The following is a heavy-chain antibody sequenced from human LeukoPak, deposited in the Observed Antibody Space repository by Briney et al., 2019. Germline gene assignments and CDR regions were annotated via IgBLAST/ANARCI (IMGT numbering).Heavy chain of an antibody. J-gene: IGHJ4*02. CDR2: ISGSGGST. D-gene: IGHD1-26*01. CDR3: GKEGRGMGAATIDY. CDR1: GFTFGNYA. V-gene: IGHV3-23*01. Sequence: GGSLILSGAASGFTFGNYAMSWVRQAPGKGLEWVSGISGSGGSTYYADSVGRFSISRDNSKHTLYLQMTTLRAEDTAVYYCGKEGRGMGAATIDYWGQGTLVTVSS.